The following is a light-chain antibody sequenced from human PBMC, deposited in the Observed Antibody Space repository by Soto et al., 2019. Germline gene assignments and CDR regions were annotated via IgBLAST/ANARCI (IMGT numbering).Light chain of an antibody. V-gene: IGKV1-5*03. CDR3: QQYGSSPFT. Sequence: DIQMTHSPSTLSGSVGDRVTSTFRASQTISSWLAWYQQKPGKAPKLLIYKASTLKSGVPSRFSGSGSGTEFTLTISRLEPEDFAVYYCQQYGSSPFTFGQGTRLEIK. CDR1: QTISSW. J-gene: IGKJ5*01. CDR2: KAS.